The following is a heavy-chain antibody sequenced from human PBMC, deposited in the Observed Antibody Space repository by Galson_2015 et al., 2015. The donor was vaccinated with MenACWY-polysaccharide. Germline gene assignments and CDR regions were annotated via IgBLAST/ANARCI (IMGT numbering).Heavy chain of an antibody. J-gene: IGHJ4*02. CDR1: GFTFRSYG. D-gene: IGHD5-18*01. CDR3: AKGAVDTPMTFLFDF. Sequence: CAASGFTFRSYGMHWVRQAPGKGLDWVAVISDDGTYKYYADSVKGRFTISRDNSKNTLFLQMNSLRAEDTAVYYCAKGAVDTPMTFLFDFWGQGTLVTVSS. CDR2: ISDDGTYK. V-gene: IGHV3-30*18.